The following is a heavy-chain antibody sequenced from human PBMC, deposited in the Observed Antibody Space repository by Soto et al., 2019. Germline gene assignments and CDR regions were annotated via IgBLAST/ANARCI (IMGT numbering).Heavy chain of an antibody. CDR1: GFTFSSYA. CDR3: GKGNQLITHFFEF. Sequence: RGSLRLSCSSSGFTFSSYAMHWVRQAPGKGLEYVSAISSNGGSTYYADSVKGRFTISRDNSKNTLYLQMSSLRAEDTSVYFCGKGNQLITHFFEFWGPGILVIVCS. V-gene: IGHV3-64D*06. D-gene: IGHD2-2*01. CDR2: ISSNGGST. J-gene: IGHJ4*01.